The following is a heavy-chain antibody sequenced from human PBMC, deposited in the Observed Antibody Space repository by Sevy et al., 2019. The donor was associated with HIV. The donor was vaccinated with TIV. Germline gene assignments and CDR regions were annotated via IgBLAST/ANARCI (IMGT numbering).Heavy chain of an antibody. J-gene: IGHJ4*02. CDR1: GFTFSSYS. D-gene: IGHD3-22*01. V-gene: IGHV3-21*01. CDR3: ARLGDYYDSSGFFPFDY. Sequence: GGSLRLSCAASGFTFSSYSMNWVRQAPGKGLEWVSSISSSSSYIYYADSVKGRFTISRDNAKNSLYLQMNSLRAEDTAVYYCARLGDYYDSSGFFPFDYWGQGTLVTLSS. CDR2: ISSSSSYI.